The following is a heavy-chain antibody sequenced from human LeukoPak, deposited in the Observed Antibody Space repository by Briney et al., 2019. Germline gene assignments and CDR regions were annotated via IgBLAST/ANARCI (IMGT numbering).Heavy chain of an antibody. D-gene: IGHD3-22*01. V-gene: IGHV1-2*02. CDR3: ATQADYYYDSSRPKGYYYYYYMDV. CDR2: INPNSGGT. J-gene: IGHJ6*03. CDR1: GGTFSSYA. Sequence: ASVKVSCKASGGTFSSYAISWVRQAPGQGLEWMGWINPNSGGTNYAQKFQGRVTMTRDTSISTAYMELSRLRSDDTAVYYCATQADYYYDSSRPKGYYYYYYMDVWGKGTTVTVSS.